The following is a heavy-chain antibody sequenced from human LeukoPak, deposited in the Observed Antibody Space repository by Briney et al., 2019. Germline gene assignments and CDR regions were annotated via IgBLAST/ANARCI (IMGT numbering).Heavy chain of an antibody. V-gene: IGHV3-66*02. Sequence: GGSLRLSCAASGFTVSSNYMSWVRQAPGKGLEWVSVIYSGGSTHYADSVKGRFTISRDNSKNTLYLQMNSLRAEDTAVYYCARDRYYYGSGSPNYYMDVWGKGTTVTVSS. J-gene: IGHJ6*03. CDR1: GFTVSSNY. CDR3: ARDRYYYGSGSPNYYMDV. D-gene: IGHD3-10*01. CDR2: IYSGGST.